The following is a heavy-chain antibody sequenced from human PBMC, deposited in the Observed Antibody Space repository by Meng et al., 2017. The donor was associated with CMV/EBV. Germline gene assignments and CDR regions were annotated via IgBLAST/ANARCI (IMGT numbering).Heavy chain of an antibody. J-gene: IGHJ6*02. CDR3: ARRGDDYRNYYYGMDV. CDR2: INHSGST. CDR1: GGSFSGYY. D-gene: IGHD4-11*01. Sequence: GSLRLSCAVYGGSFSGYYWSWIRQPPGKGLEWIGEINHSGSTNYNPSLKSRVTISVDTSKNQFSLKLSSVTAADTAVYYCARRGDDYRNYYYGMDVWGQGTTVTVSS. V-gene: IGHV4-34*01.